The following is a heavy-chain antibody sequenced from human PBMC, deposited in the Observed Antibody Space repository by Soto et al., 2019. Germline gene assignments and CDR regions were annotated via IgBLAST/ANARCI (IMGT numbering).Heavy chain of an antibody. D-gene: IGHD3-3*01. Sequence: PGGSLRLSCAASGFTFSSYGMHWVRQAPGKGLEWVAVISYDGSNKYYADSVKGRFTISRDNSKNTLYLQMNSLRAEDTAVYYCAKARFLDWYYFDYWGQGTLVTVSS. CDR2: ISYDGSNK. CDR1: GFTFSSYG. V-gene: IGHV3-30*18. CDR3: AKARFLDWYYFDY. J-gene: IGHJ4*02.